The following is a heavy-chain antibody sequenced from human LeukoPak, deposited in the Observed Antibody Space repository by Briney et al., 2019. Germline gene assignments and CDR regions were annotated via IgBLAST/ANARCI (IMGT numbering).Heavy chain of an antibody. CDR1: GFTFSSYA. J-gene: IGHJ4*02. CDR2: ISGSGGST. Sequence: GGSLRLSCAASGFTFSSYAMSWVRQAPGKGLEWASAISGSGGSTNYADSVKGRFTISRDNSKNTLYLQMNSLRAEDTAVYYCAKSAGFCSDGSCYPAKYYFDYWGQGTLVTVSS. D-gene: IGHD2-15*01. CDR3: AKSAGFCSDGSCYPAKYYFDY. V-gene: IGHV3-23*01.